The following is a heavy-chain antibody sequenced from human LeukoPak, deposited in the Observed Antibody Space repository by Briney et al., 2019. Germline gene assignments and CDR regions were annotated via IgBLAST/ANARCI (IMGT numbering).Heavy chain of an antibody. CDR3: ARDLGTVGATRLDY. J-gene: IGHJ4*02. Sequence: PGTSLRLSCAASGFTFSRYGMHWVRQAPGKGLEWVALIWYDGSNQYYADSVKGRFTISRDNSKNTLYLQMNSLRAEDTAVYYCARDLGTVGATRLDYWGQGTLVTVPS. CDR1: GFTFSRYG. D-gene: IGHD1-26*01. V-gene: IGHV3-33*01. CDR2: IWYDGSNQ.